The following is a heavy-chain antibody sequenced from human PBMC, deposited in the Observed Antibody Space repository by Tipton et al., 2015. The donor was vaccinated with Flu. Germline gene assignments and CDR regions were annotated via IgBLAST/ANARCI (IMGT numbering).Heavy chain of an antibody. V-gene: IGHV4-4*07. Sequence: TLSLTCTVSGASISDYHWSWIRQSAGMGLEWLGRIHGSGSTNYNPSLRSRVAMSLDTSKNQFSLRLTSVTAADTAVYFCARRDYSNYVSVPKNWFDSWGRGILVTVSS. CDR2: IHGSGST. J-gene: IGHJ5*01. CDR1: GASISDYH. CDR3: ARRDYSNYVSVPKNWFDS. D-gene: IGHD4-11*01.